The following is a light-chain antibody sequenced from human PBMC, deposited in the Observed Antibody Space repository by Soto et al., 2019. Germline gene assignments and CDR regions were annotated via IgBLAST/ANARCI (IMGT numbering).Light chain of an antibody. CDR3: QQYHKWPLT. CDR1: QSVSSN. Sequence: EIVMTQSPATLSVSPGERATVPCRASQSVSSNLAWYQQKPGQAPRLLIYGASTRATGIPARFSGSGYGSEFTLTISSLQSEDFAVYYCQQYHKWPLTFGGGTKVDNK. V-gene: IGKV3-15*01. J-gene: IGKJ4*01. CDR2: GAS.